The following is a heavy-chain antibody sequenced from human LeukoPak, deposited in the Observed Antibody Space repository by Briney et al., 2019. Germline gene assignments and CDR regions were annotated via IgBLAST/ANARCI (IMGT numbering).Heavy chain of an antibody. J-gene: IGHJ4*02. D-gene: IGHD3-10*01. V-gene: IGHV3-33*01. CDR1: GPTFSSYG. CDR2: IWYDGSNK. CDR3: AREHGSAYYFDY. Sequence: GRSLRLSCAASGPTFSSYGMHWVRQAPGKGLEWVAVIWYDGSNKYYADSVKGRFTISRDNSKNTLYLQMNSLRAEDTAVYYCAREHGSAYYFDYWGQGTLVTVSS.